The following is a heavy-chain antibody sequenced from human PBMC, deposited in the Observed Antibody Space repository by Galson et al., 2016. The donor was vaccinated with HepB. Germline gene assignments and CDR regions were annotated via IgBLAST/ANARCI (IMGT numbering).Heavy chain of an antibody. V-gene: IGHV3-23*01. J-gene: IGHJ3*02. CDR1: GFTFSSYA. D-gene: IGHD3-3*01. CDR3: AKDIHVSRFLGRPPRGGFDI. CDR2: ISGSGGST. Sequence: SLRLSCAASGFTFSSYAINWVSGISGSGGSTYYADSVKGRFTISRDNSKNTLYLQMNSLRAEDMAVYYCAKDIHVSRFLGRPPRGGFDIWGQGTMVTVSS.